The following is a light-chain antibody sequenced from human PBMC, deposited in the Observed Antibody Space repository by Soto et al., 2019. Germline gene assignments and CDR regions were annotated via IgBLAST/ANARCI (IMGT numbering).Light chain of an antibody. Sequence: EIVMTQSPATLSVSPGERATLSCRASQSVSSNLAWYQQKPGQAPRLLIYGASTRATGIPARFSGSGSGTEFTLTISSLQSEDFAVYYCQRYGSSPPFTFGQGTKVEI. J-gene: IGKJ2*01. CDR2: GAS. CDR1: QSVSSN. V-gene: IGKV3-15*01. CDR3: QRYGSSPPFT.